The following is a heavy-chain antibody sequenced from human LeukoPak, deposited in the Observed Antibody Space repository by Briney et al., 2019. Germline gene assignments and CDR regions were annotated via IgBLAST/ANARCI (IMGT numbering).Heavy chain of an antibody. D-gene: IGHD2-21*01. J-gene: IGHJ3*01. V-gene: IGHV3-43*01. Sequence: GGSLRLSCVASGFTFDDFTMRWVRQRPGKGLEWVSLISWDSSSTYFTDSVKGRFTISRDNTKNSLYLQMNSLTTEDTAFYYCAKDGRQGAYDVWGQGTLVTVS. CDR1: GFTFDDFT. CDR3: AKDGRQGAYDV. CDR2: ISWDSSST.